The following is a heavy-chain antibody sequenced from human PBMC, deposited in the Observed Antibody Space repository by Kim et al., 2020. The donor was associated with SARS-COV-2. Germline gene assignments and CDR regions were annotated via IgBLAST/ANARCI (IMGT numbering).Heavy chain of an antibody. D-gene: IGHD4-17*01. V-gene: IGHV4-30-2*05. CDR3: VGNHYAGVDY. Sequence: TYYNPSLKGRVTISVDTSKNQFSLKLSSVTAADTAVYYCVGNHYAGVDYWGQGTLVTVSS. J-gene: IGHJ4*02. CDR2: T.